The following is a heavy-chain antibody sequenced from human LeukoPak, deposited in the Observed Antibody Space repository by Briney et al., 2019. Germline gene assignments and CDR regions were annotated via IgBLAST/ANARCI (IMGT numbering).Heavy chain of an antibody. CDR2: IYYSGST. CDR1: GGSISSYY. V-gene: IGHV4-59*01. CDR3: ARARFHSSGYYWRDGFDI. J-gene: IGHJ3*02. Sequence: SETLSLTCGVSGGSISSYYLSWIRQPPGKGLEWIGYIYYSGSTNYNPSLKSRVTISVDPSKNQLSLKLSSVTAADTAVYYCARARFHSSGYYWRDGFDIWRQGTMVTVSS. D-gene: IGHD3-22*01.